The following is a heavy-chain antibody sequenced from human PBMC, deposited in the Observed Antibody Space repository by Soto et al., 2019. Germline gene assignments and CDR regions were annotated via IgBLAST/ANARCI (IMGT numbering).Heavy chain of an antibody. V-gene: IGHV1-18*04. CDR3: ARGSSSIVVVPDYGMDV. D-gene: IGHD2-15*01. J-gene: IGHJ6*02. CDR2: ISGKNGNT. CDR1: GYTFISHG. Sequence: QVQLVQSGVEVKKPGASVKVSCKASGYTFISHGISWVRQAPGQGLEWMGWISGKNGNTNYAQKLQGRVTLTTDISTSTAYMELRSLRSDDTAVYYCARGSSSIVVVPDYGMDVWGQGTTVTVSS.